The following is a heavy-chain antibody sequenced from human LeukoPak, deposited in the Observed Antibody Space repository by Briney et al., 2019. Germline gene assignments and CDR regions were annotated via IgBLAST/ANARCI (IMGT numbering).Heavy chain of an antibody. J-gene: IGHJ4*02. D-gene: IGHD3-10*01. CDR2: ISSSSSYI. Sequence: GGSLRLSCAASGFTFSSYSMNWVRQAPGKGLEWVSSISSSSSYIYYADSVKGRFTISRDNAKNSLYLQMNSLRAEDTAMYYCARDYGSGSSQYYFAYWGQGTLVTVSS. V-gene: IGHV3-21*01. CDR1: GFTFSSYS. CDR3: ARDYGSGSSQYYFAY.